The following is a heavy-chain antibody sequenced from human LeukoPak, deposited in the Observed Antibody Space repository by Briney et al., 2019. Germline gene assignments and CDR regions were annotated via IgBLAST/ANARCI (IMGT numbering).Heavy chain of an antibody. CDR2: ISGGGASA. V-gene: IGHV3-23*01. D-gene: IGHD3-22*01. Sequence: PGGSLRLSCAASGFTFSSYSMTWVRQAPGKGLEWVSTISGGGASAYYADSVKGRFTISRDNSKNTLYLQMNSLRAEDAAVYYCAKERNSGGYYNDCWGQGTLVTVSS. J-gene: IGHJ4*02. CDR1: GFTFSSYS. CDR3: AKERNSGGYYNDC.